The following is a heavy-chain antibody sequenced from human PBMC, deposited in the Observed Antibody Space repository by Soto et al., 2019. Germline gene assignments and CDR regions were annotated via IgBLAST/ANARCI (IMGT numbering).Heavy chain of an antibody. CDR2: GYFSGST. CDR1: GDSVSSGDYY. V-gene: IGHV4-61*08. CDR3: SRIAVDTYMIYWPEH. Sequence: PSETLCLTCSVSGDSVSSGDYYCSWIRQPPGKGLEWIGHGYFSGSTNYIPSLKSRLTISVDTAKNQFYLMLTSVTAADTAVYYSSRIAVDTYMIYWPEHWGQGTQVTVSS. D-gene: IGHD2-21*01. J-gene: IGHJ4*02.